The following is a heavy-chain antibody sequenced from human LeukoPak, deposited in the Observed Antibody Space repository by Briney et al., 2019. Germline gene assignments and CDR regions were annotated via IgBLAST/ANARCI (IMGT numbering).Heavy chain of an antibody. Sequence: GGSLRLSCAASGFTFSSYAMSWVRQAPGKGLEWVSGISGSGGSTYYADSVKGRFTISRDNSKNTLYLQMNSLRAEDTAVYYCASKDTSGWYEEAWGQGTQVTVSS. D-gene: IGHD6-19*01. J-gene: IGHJ5*02. CDR2: ISGSGGST. CDR1: GFTFSSYA. V-gene: IGHV3-23*01. CDR3: ASKDTSGWYEEA.